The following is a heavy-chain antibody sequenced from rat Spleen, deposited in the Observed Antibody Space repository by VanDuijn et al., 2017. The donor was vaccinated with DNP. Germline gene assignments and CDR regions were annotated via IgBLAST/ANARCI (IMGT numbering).Heavy chain of an antibody. J-gene: IGHJ4*01. D-gene: IGHD1-11*01. CDR3: TREDYGGPPGVMDA. CDR1: GFTFNNYW. V-gene: IGHV5-31*01. CDR2: ITNTCGSI. Sequence: EVQLVESGGGLVEPGRSLKLSCVASGFTFNNYWMSWIRQAPGKGLEWVASITNTCGSIYYPDSVKGRFTISRDNAQNTLYLQMNSLRSEDTATYYCTREDYGGPPGVMDAWGQGASVTVSS.